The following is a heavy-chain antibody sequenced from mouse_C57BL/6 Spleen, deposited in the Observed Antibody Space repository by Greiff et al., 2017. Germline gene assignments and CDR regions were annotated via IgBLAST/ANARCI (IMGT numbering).Heavy chain of an antibody. D-gene: IGHD1-1*01. CDR3: TTTVANWYFDV. CDR2: IYPGNSDT. V-gene: IGHV1-5*01. CDR1: GYTFTSYW. J-gene: IGHJ1*03. Sequence: VQLQQSGTVLARPGASVKMSCKTSGYTFTSYWMHWVKQRPGQGLEWIGAIYPGNSDTSYNQKFKGKATLTAVTSASTAYMELSSLTNEDSAVYYCTTTVANWYFDVWGTGTTVTVSS.